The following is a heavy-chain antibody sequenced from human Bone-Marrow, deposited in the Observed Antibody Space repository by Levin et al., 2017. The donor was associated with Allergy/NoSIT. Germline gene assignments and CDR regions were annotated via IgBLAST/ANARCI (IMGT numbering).Heavy chain of an antibody. V-gene: IGHV1-46*01. Sequence: ASVKVSCEASGYTFINYYIHWVRQAPGQGLEWMGRLNPRDGTTSYAEKFQGRVAMTRDTSTSTAYMDLTGLTSDDTATYYCARGYGLTPRFDPWGQGTLVTVSS. J-gene: IGHJ5*02. D-gene: IGHD3-16*01. CDR2: LNPRDGTT. CDR3: ARGYGLTPRFDP. CDR1: GYTFINYY.